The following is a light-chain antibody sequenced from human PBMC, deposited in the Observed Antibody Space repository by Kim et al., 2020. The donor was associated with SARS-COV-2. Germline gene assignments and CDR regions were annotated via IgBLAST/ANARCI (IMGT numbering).Light chain of an antibody. Sequence: DIQMTQSPSSLSVSVGDRGTITCRASQGITNSLAWYQQKPGRVPQLLIYAASALQSGVPSRFSGSGSGTDFILTISSLQPEDVATYYCQKYNSAPWTFGQGTKVDIK. J-gene: IGKJ1*01. V-gene: IGKV1-27*01. CDR2: AAS. CDR1: QGITNS. CDR3: QKYNSAPWT.